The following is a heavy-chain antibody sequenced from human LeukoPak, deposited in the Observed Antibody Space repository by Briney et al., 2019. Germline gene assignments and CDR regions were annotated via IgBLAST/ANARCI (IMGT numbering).Heavy chain of an antibody. V-gene: IGHV1-2*02. Sequence: ASVKVSCKASGYTFTGYYMHWVRQAPGQGLEWMGWINPNSGGTNYAQKFQGRVTMTRATAISTAYMELSRLRSDDTAVYYCARAGYCSSTSCPGRFDPWGQGTLVTVSS. CDR3: ARAGYCSSTSCPGRFDP. J-gene: IGHJ5*02. D-gene: IGHD2-2*01. CDR1: GYTFTGYY. CDR2: INPNSGGT.